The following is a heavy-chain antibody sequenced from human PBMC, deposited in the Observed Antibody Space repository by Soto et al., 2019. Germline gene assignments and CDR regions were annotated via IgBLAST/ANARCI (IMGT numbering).Heavy chain of an antibody. CDR3: AKGDGRIVPRHFDY. D-gene: IGHD1-26*01. CDR1: GFTFSDYA. V-gene: IGHV3-23*01. CDR2: ISSGGGSP. Sequence: GGSLRLSCAASGFTFSDYAMSWVRQAPGKGLEWVSSISSGGGSPYYADSVKGRFTISRNNSKNTLFLQMNSLRAGDTAVYYCAKGDGRIVPRHFDYWGQGTLVTVSS. J-gene: IGHJ4*02.